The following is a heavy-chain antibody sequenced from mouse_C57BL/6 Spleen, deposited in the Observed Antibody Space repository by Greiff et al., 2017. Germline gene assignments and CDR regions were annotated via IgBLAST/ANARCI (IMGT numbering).Heavy chain of an antibody. CDR2: IHPNSGST. J-gene: IGHJ4*01. D-gene: IGHD1-1*01. CDR3: AGYYDSSRRSRDH. V-gene: IGHV1-64*01. Sequence: QVQLQQPGAELVKPGASVKLSCKASGYTFTSYSMHWVKQTPGQGLEWIGSIHPNSGSTNYNEKFKSKAILTVDTYYSTAYMQLSSLTSEDTAVYDWAGYYDSSRRSRDHRGQGNSVTVSS. CDR1: GYTFTSYS.